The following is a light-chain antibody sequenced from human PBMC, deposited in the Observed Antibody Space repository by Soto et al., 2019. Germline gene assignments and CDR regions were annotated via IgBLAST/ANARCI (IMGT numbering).Light chain of an antibody. V-gene: IGKV3-11*01. J-gene: IGKJ4*01. CDR1: QRVSRY. Sequence: PGERATLSCRASQRVSRYLAWYQQKPGQAPRLLIYDASNRAAGIPARFSGSGSGTDFTLTISSLEPEDFAVYYCQQRSNFLTFGGGTKVEIK. CDR2: DAS. CDR3: QQRSNFLT.